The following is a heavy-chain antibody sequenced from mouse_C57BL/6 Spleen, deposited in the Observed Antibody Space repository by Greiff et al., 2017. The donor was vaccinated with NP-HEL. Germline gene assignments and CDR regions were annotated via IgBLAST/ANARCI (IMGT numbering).Heavy chain of an antibody. D-gene: IGHD2-3*01. CDR3: AREGDGYYAMDY. J-gene: IGHJ4*01. CDR1: GYTFTNYW. CDR2: IYPGGGYT. V-gene: IGHV1-63*01. Sequence: QVHVKQSGAELVRPGTSVKMSCKASGYTFTNYWIGWAKQRPGHGLEWIGDIYPGGGYTNYNEKFKGKATLTADKSSSTAYMQFSSLTSEDSAIYYCAREGDGYYAMDYWGQGTSVTVSS.